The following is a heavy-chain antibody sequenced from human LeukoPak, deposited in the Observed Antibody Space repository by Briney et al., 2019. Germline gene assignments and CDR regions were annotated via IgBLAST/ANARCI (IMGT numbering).Heavy chain of an antibody. CDR3: ARGSHNSSSSVDY. Sequence: SETLSLTYAVYGGSFSGYYWSWIRQPPGKGLEWIGEINHSGSTNYNPSLKSRVTISVDTSKNQFSLKLSSVTAADTAVYYCARGSHNSSSSVDYWGQGTLVTVSS. J-gene: IGHJ4*02. CDR1: GGSFSGYY. V-gene: IGHV4-34*01. CDR2: INHSGST. D-gene: IGHD6-6*01.